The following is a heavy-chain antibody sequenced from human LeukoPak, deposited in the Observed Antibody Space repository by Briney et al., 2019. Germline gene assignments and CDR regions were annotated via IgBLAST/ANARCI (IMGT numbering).Heavy chain of an antibody. V-gene: IGHV1-18*01. J-gene: IGHJ4*02. CDR2: INPSGGNT. D-gene: IGHD3-9*01. CDR1: DYTFTTYA. Sequence: ASVKVSCKASDYTFTTYAISWVRQAPGQGLEWMGIINPSGGNTNYAQKLQGRVTMTTDTSTSTAYMELRSLRSDDTAVHYCARDHIRYLGDYWGQGTLVTVSS. CDR3: ARDHIRYLGDY.